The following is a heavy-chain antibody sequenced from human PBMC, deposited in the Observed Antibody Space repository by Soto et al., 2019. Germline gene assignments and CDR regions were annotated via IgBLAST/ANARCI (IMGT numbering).Heavy chain of an antibody. CDR3: ARAHGSGWGAFDI. V-gene: IGHV4-30-2*01. CDR1: CFSISSGGYS. D-gene: IGHD3-10*01. J-gene: IGHJ3*02. CDR2: IYHSGST. Sequence: SDTLSLTCAVYCFSISSGGYSWSWSRQPPGKGLECIGYIYHSGSTYYNPSLKSRVTISVDRSKNHFSLKLSSVTAADTAVYYCARAHGSGWGAFDIWGQGTMVS.